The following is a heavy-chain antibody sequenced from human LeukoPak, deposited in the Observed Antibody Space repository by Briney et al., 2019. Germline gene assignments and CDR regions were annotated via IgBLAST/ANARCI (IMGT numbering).Heavy chain of an antibody. V-gene: IGHV1-18*01. CDR3: ARGGGDVLPRSPSGY. D-gene: IGHD2-21*02. CDR1: GYTFTSYG. CDR2: ISTYNGNT. Sequence: GASVKVSCKASGYTFTSYGISWVRQAPGQGLEWMGWISTYNGNTNYAQNLQGRVTMTTDTSTSTAYMELRSLRSDDTAVYYCARGGGDVLPRSPSGYWGQGTLVTVSS. J-gene: IGHJ4*02.